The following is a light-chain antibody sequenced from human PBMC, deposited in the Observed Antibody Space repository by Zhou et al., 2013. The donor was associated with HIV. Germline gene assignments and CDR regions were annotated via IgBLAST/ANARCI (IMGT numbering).Light chain of an antibody. CDR1: QGISKW. V-gene: IGKV1-27*01. CDR2: DAS. CDR3: QRYNSAPLIT. Sequence: DIQMTQSPSSVSASVGDRITITCRASQGISKWLAWYQQKPGKAPKLLIYDASTLETGVPSRFSGSGYGTDFTLTISNLQPEDVAIYYCQRYNSAPLITFGPGTRLDIK. J-gene: IGKJ5*01.